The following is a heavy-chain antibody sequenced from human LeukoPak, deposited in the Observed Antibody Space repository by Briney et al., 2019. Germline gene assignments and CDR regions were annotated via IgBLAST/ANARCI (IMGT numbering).Heavy chain of an antibody. V-gene: IGHV1-18*01. CDR2: ISAYNGNT. CDR3: ARDSSNDFWSGYLNYYYYGMDV. Sequence: ASVKVFCKASGYTFTSYGISWVRQAPGQGLEWMGWISAYNGNTNYAQKLQGRVTMTTDTSTSTAYMELRSLRSDDTAVYYCARDSSNDFWSGYLNYYYYGMDVWGQGTTVTVSS. CDR1: GYTFTSYG. D-gene: IGHD3-3*01. J-gene: IGHJ6*02.